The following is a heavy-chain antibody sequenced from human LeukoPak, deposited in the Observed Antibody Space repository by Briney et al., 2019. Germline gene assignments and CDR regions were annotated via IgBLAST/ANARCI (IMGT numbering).Heavy chain of an antibody. J-gene: IGHJ6*03. D-gene: IGHD3-10*02. Sequence: SETLSLTCAVYGGSFSGYYWSWIRQPPGKGLEWMGYIYGGGSTHYKPSLKRRVTISVDTSKNQFSLKLSSVTAADTAVYYCARHVRGRDYYYYYMDVWGKGTAVTVSS. CDR3: ARHVRGRDYYYYYMDV. CDR2: IYGGGST. V-gene: IGHV4-59*08. CDR1: GGSFSGYY.